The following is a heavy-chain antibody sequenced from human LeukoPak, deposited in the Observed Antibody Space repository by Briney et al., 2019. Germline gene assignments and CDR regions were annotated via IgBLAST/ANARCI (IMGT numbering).Heavy chain of an antibody. CDR2: IKQDGSEK. CDR1: GFTFRSYW. V-gene: IGHV3-7*01. CDR3: ATSYRILPAASLDY. Sequence: PGGSLRLSCAASGFTFRSYWMSWVRRAPGKGLEWVANIKQDGSEKYYVDSVKGRFTISRDNAKNSLFLQMNSLRDEDTAVYYCATSYRILPAASLDYWGQGALVTVSS. D-gene: IGHD2-2*01. J-gene: IGHJ4*02.